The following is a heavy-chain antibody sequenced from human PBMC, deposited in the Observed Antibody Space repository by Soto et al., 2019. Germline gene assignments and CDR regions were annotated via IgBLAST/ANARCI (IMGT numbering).Heavy chain of an antibody. D-gene: IGHD6-19*01. CDR1: GFTVTYNY. CDR3: ARAKPPSYSSVWYGFDF. CDR2: IYTDGST. V-gene: IGHV3-66*01. Sequence: EVQLVESGGGLVQPGGSLRLSCAASGFTVTYNYMIWVRQAPGKGLEWVSVIYTDGSTYYADSVKGRFTISRDNSKNTLDLQMNSLRAEDTAIYDCARAKPPSYSSVWYGFDFWGQGTLVTVSS. J-gene: IGHJ4*02.